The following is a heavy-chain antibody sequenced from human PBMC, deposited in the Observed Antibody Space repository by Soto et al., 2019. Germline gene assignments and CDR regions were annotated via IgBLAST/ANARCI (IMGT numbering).Heavy chain of an antibody. J-gene: IGHJ1*01. V-gene: IGHV1-69*13. Sequence: ASVKVSCKASGGTFSNFGISWVRHSPGQGLEWMGGIMPSSDTPSIAQKFQGRLIISADESTDTAYMALSSLRSEDTASYYCAIDESEDYVWGSFRSWGQGTQVTVSS. D-gene: IGHD3-16*02. CDR2: IMPSSDTP. CDR3: AIDESEDYVWGSFRS. CDR1: GGTFSNFG.